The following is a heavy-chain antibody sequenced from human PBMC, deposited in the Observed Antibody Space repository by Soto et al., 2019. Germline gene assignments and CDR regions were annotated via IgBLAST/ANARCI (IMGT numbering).Heavy chain of an antibody. D-gene: IGHD3-16*01. CDR1: GYTFTGYY. V-gene: IGHV1-2*02. CDR3: AREPGRGGYYYYGMDV. Sequence: QVQLVQSGAEVKKPGASVKVSCKASGYTFTGYYMHWVRQAPGQGLEWMGWINPNSGGTNYAQKFQGRVTMARDASIRTAYMELSRLRSDDTAVYYCAREPGRGGYYYYGMDVWGQGTTVTVSS. CDR2: INPNSGGT. J-gene: IGHJ6*02.